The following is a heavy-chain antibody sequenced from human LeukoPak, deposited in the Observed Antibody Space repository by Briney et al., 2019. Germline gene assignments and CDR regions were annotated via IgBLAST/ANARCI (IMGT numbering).Heavy chain of an antibody. CDR3: ASIGFYYDSSGYLWNY. CDR1: GGSISSYY. CDR2: IYYSGST. D-gene: IGHD3-22*01. J-gene: IGHJ4*02. Sequence: SETLSLTCTVSGGSISSYYWSWIRQPPGKGLEWIGYIYYSGSTNYNPSLKSRVTISVDTSKNQFSLKLSSVTAAGTAVYYCASIGFYYDSSGYLWNYWGQGTLVTVSS. V-gene: IGHV4-59*08.